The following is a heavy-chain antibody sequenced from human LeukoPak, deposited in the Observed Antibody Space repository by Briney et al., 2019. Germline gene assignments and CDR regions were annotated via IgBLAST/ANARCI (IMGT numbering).Heavy chain of an antibody. Sequence: GGSLRLSCAASGFTVSSNYMSWVRQAPGKGLEWVSVIYSGGSTYYADSVKGRFTISRDNSKNTLYLQMNSLRAEDTAVYYCAREVVDYYDSSGYANYYYYGMDVWGQGTTVTVSS. CDR3: AREVVDYYDSSGYANYYYYGMDV. V-gene: IGHV3-53*01. D-gene: IGHD3-22*01. CDR2: IYSGGST. J-gene: IGHJ6*02. CDR1: GFTVSSNY.